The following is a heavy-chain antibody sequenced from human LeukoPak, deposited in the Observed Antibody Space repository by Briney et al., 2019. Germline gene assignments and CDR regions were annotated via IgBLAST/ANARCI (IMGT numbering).Heavy chain of an antibody. CDR3: ARDAQRGFDYSNSLRY. CDR2: IFYDGSNM. D-gene: IGHD4-11*01. Sequence: GGSLRLSCAASGFTFSSYGMHWVRQAPGKGLEWVALIFYDGSNMLYADSVKGRFTISRDNAQNTVFLQMNSLRAEDTAMYYCARDAQRGFDYSNSLRYWGHGTLVTVSS. J-gene: IGHJ4*01. CDR1: GFTFSSYG. V-gene: IGHV3-33*01.